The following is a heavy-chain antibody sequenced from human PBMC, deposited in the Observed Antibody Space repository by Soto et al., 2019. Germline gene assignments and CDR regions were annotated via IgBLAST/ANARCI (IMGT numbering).Heavy chain of an antibody. J-gene: IGHJ6*02. V-gene: IGHV3-30-3*01. D-gene: IGHD6-13*01. Sequence: GGSLRLSCAASGFTFRSFAMHWVHPAPGKGLEWVAVISYDGSNKYYADSVKGRLTISRDNSKNTLDLQMNSLRAEDTAVYYCARTYSSSWLVYYYYNMDVWGPGTTVTVSS. CDR3: ARTYSSSWLVYYYYNMDV. CDR1: GFTFRSFA. CDR2: ISYDGSNK.